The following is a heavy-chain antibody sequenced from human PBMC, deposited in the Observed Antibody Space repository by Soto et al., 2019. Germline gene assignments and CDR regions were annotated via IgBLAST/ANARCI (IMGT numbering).Heavy chain of an antibody. CDR1: GFSLSTRAVG. D-gene: IGHD1-26*01. CDR3: AHRHELGSFDI. J-gene: IGHJ3*02. Sequence: GRTLVNPTQTLTLTCTFSGFSLSTRAVGVGWIRQPPGKALEWLALIYWNDDKRYSPSLKNRLSITKDTSKNHVVLTMTNMDPVDTATYYCAHRHELGSFDIWGQGTKVPVSS. V-gene: IGHV2-5*01. CDR2: IYWNDDK.